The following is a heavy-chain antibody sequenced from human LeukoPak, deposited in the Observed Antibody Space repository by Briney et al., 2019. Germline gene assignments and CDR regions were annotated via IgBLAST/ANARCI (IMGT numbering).Heavy chain of an antibody. CDR2: FDPEDGET. J-gene: IGHJ4*02. D-gene: IGHD5-18*01. CDR3: ATGYSYGSYYFDY. CDR1: GYTLTELS. V-gene: IGHV1-24*01. Sequence: GASVKVSCKVSGYTLTELSMHWVRQAPGEGLEWMGGFDPEDGETIYAQKFQGRVTMTEDTSTDTAYMELSSLRSEDTAVYYCATGYSYGSYYFDYWGQGTLVTVSS.